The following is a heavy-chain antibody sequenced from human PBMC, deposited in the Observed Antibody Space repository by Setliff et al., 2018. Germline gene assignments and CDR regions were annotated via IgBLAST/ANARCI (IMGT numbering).Heavy chain of an antibody. J-gene: IGHJ5*02. D-gene: IGHD2-15*01. V-gene: IGHV3-23*01. CDR1: GFTFSSYG. CDR3: AKREIKAVTRWFDP. Sequence: GGSLRLSCAASGFTFSSYGMHWVRQAPGKGLEWVSAIDESGGGTYYADSVKGRFTISRDNSKNTLYLQMNSLRAEDTAVYYCAKREIKAVTRWFDPWGQGTLVTVSS. CDR2: IDESGGGT.